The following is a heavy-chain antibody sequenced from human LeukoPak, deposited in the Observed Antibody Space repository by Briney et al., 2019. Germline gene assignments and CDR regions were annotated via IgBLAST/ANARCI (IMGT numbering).Heavy chain of an antibody. Sequence: SETLSLTCAVYGGSFSGYYWSWIRQPPGKGLEWIGEINHSGSTNYNPSLKSRVTISVDTSKNQFSLKLSSVTAADTAVYYCARDYNWFDPWGQGTLVTVSS. V-gene: IGHV4-34*01. CDR2: INHSGST. CDR1: GGSFSGYY. CDR3: ARDYNWFDP. J-gene: IGHJ5*02.